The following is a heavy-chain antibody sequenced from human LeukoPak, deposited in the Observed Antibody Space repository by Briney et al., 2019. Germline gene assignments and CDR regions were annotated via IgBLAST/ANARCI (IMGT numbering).Heavy chain of an antibody. CDR2: TYYSGST. CDR3: ARAMRTTADYGMDV. CDR1: SYSISSGYY. J-gene: IGHJ6*02. Sequence: PSETLSLTCSVSSYSISSGYYWGWIRQTPGKGLEWIGSTYYSGSTYYNPSLKTRLTILLDTSKNQFSLKLSSVTAADTAVYYCARAMRTTADYGMDVWGQGTTVTVSS. D-gene: IGHD2-21*02. V-gene: IGHV4-38-2*02.